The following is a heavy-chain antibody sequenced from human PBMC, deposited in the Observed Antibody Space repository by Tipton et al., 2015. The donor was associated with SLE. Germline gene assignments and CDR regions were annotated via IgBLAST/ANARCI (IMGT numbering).Heavy chain of an antibody. Sequence: QVQLVQSGAEVKKPGASVKVSCTASGYTFTTYFITWVRQAPGQGLEWMGWISAYNGNRKYAKKVQGRVTMTTDTSTSTAYLELRSLRSDDTAVYYCARLEREMQLVRDYWGQGTLVTVSS. V-gene: IGHV1-18*04. D-gene: IGHD6-13*01. CDR2: ISAYNGNR. J-gene: IGHJ4*02. CDR3: ARLEREMQLVRDY. CDR1: GYTFTTYF.